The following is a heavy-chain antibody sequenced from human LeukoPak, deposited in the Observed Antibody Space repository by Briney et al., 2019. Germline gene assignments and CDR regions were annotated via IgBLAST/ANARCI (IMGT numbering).Heavy chain of an antibody. J-gene: IGHJ4*02. CDR1: GIMFSGYW. CDR3: ASDGGPFDH. V-gene: IGHV3-7*01. Sequence: GGSLRLSCTASGIMFSGYWMSWVRQPPGKGLEWVANIKQHGTERYYVDSVKGRFTISRDDAKKSVYLQMNSLRAEDTAVYFCASDGGPFDHWGQGILVTVAS. CDR2: IKQHGTER. D-gene: IGHD3-16*01.